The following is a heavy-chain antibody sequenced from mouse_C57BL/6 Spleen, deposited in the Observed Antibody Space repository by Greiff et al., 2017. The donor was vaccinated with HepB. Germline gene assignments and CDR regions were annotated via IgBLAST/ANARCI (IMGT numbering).Heavy chain of an antibody. CDR3: TRNYGNLSYGYFDV. J-gene: IGHJ1*03. Sequence: QVQLQQSGAELVRPGASVTLSCKASGYTFTDYEMHWVKQTPVHGLEWIGAIDPVTGGTAYNQKFKGKAILTADKSSSTAYVELRSLTSVVSAVYYCTRNYGNLSYGYFDVGGTGTTVTVSS. CDR1: GYTFTDYE. CDR2: IDPVTGGT. V-gene: IGHV1-15*01. D-gene: IGHD2-1*01.